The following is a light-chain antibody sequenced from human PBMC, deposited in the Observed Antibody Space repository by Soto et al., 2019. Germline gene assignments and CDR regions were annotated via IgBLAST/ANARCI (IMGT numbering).Light chain of an antibody. Sequence: DIQVTQSPSSLSASVGDRVTITCRASQDIRNYLAWFQQKPGKAPKSLIYAASILQSGVPSKFNRSGSGTDFTLTISSLPPEDFATYYCQQYHSYPLTLGGGTKVEIK. CDR3: QQYHSYPLT. CDR1: QDIRNY. J-gene: IGKJ4*01. CDR2: AAS. V-gene: IGKV1-16*02.